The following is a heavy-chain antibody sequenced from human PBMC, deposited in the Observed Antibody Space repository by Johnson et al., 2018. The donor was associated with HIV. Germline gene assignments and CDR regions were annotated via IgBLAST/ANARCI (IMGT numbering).Heavy chain of an antibody. CDR1: GFTFSIHA. V-gene: IGHV3-30*04. CDR2: ISSQGTTS. Sequence: VQLLESGGGAVQPGRCLTLSCAASGFTFSIHARYWVRQAPGKGLEWVAVISSQGTTSYYADSVKGRITVSRDISKNTLYLQMKSLRAEDAAMYYCAIEVSGHAVVLTATRRGYGFGLYLWGQGSVVTVSS. D-gene: IGHD2-21*02. J-gene: IGHJ3*01. CDR3: AIEVSGHAVVLTATRRGYGFGLYL.